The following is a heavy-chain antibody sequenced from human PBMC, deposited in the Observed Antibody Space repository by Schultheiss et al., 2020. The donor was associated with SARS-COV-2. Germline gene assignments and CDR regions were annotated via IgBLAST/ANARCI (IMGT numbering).Heavy chain of an antibody. J-gene: IGHJ1*01. CDR1: GFTFSSYW. CDR3: ARDWTSLGYLHH. CDR2: ISYDGRNK. V-gene: IGHV3-30*03. D-gene: IGHD3/OR15-3a*01. Sequence: GGSLRLSCAASGFTFSSYWMHWVRQAPGKGLEWVAVISYDGRNKYYADSVKGRFTISRDNSKNTLYLQMNSLRAEDTAVYYCARDWTSLGYLHHWGQGTLVTVSS.